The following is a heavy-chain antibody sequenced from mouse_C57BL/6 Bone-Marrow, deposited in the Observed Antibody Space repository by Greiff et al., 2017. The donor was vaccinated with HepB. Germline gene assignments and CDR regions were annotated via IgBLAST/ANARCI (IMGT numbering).Heavy chain of an antibody. CDR3: ARESITTVVATNY. CDR1: GYTFTSYW. J-gene: IGHJ2*01. CDR2: IVPNSGGT. Sequence: QVQLQQPGAELVKPGASVKLSCKASGYTFTSYWMHWVKQRPGRGLEWIGRIVPNSGGTKYNEKFKSKATLTVDKPSSTAYMQLSSLTSEDSAVYYCARESITTVVATNYWGQGTTLTVSS. D-gene: IGHD1-1*01. V-gene: IGHV1-72*01.